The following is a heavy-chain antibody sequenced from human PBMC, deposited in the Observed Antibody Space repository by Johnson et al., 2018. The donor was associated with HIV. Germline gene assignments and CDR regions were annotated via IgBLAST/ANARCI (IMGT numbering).Heavy chain of an antibody. V-gene: IGHV3-66*02. J-gene: IGHJ3*02. CDR2: IYSGGST. D-gene: IGHD1-7*01. CDR3: ARARDWNYGDI. CDR1: GFTVSSNY. Sequence: VQLVESGGGLVQPGGSLRLSCAASGFTVSSNYMSWVRQAPGKGLEWVSVIYSGGSTYYADSVKGRFTISRDNSKNTLYLQMNSLRAEDKAVDYCARARDWNYGDIWGQGTMVTVSS.